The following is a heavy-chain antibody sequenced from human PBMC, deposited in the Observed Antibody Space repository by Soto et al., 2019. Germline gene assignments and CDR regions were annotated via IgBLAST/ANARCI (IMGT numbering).Heavy chain of an antibody. Sequence: PGGSLRLSCAASGFTLSSHGMHWVRQAPGKGLEWVAVLWYDGSNKYYADSVKGRFTISRDSSNNTLYLQMNSLRAEDTAVYYCARDFGVAAASVDFWGQGTLVTVSS. J-gene: IGHJ4*02. D-gene: IGHD6-13*01. CDR2: LWYDGSNK. CDR1: GFTLSSHG. V-gene: IGHV3-33*01. CDR3: ARDFGVAAASVDF.